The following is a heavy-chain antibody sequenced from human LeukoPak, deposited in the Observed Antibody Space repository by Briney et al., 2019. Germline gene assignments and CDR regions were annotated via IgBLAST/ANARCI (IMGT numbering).Heavy chain of an antibody. J-gene: IGHJ4*02. CDR3: TTMRELEFEEYYFDS. D-gene: IGHD1-1*01. CDR2: IYPGDSDT. CDR1: GYSITTYW. V-gene: IGHV5-51*01. Sequence: GEALKISRQGSGYSITTYWIGWVRQKPGKGLEWLGSIYPGDSDTTYNPSFQGQVTLSVDKSISTAYLQWSSLRASDTAMYYCTTMRELEFEEYYFDSWGQGTLVTVSS.